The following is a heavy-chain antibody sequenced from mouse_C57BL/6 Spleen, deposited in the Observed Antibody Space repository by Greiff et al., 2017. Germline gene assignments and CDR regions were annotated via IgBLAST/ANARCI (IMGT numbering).Heavy chain of an antibody. Sequence: VQLQQPGAELVKPGASVKLSCKASGYTFTSYWMHWVKQRPGRGLEWIGRIDPNSGGTKYNEKFKSKATLTVYKPSSTAYMQLSSLTSEDSAVYYCARNVITTVVALYFDYWGQGTTLTVSS. CDR2: IDPNSGGT. CDR1: GYTFTSYW. CDR3: ARNVITTVVALYFDY. J-gene: IGHJ2*01. D-gene: IGHD1-1*01. V-gene: IGHV1-72*01.